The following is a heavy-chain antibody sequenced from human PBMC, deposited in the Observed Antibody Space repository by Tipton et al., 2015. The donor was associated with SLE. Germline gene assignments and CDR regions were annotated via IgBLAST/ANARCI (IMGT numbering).Heavy chain of an antibody. Sequence: TLSLTCTVSRDSIEDSMWNWIRQTPGKGLEWMGDVFYNGITNYNPSLKSRLTLSIDSSKKQFSLNLRSVTVADTAVYYCARSPPYCGTTTCPFEDWGPGTLVTVSS. CDR3: ARSPPYCGTTTCPFED. CDR2: VFYNGIT. D-gene: IGHD4-23*01. CDR1: RDSIEDSM. J-gene: IGHJ4*02. V-gene: IGHV4-59*11.